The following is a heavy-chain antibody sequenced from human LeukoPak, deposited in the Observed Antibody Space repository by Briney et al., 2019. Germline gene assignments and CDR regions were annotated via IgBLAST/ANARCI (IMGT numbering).Heavy chain of an antibody. D-gene: IGHD5-18*01. Sequence: PGGSLRLSCAASGFTFSSYRMSWVRQAPGKGLEWVANIKQDGSEKYYVDSVKGRFTISRDNAKNSLYLQMNSLRAEDTAVYYCARVSMYSYGRITWGQGTLVTVSS. CDR2: IKQDGSEK. V-gene: IGHV3-7*01. J-gene: IGHJ4*02. CDR1: GFTFSSYR. CDR3: ARVSMYSYGRIT.